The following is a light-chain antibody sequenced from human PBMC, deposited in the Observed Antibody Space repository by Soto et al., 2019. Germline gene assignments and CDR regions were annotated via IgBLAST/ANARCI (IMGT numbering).Light chain of an antibody. CDR1: RSVTSNY. CDR3: QQYGTSAPIT. CDR2: GAS. J-gene: IGKJ5*01. Sequence: EIVLTQSPGTLSLFPGVWATLSCWASRSVTSNYLAWYQHKPGQAPRLVVYGASKRATGIPDRFSGSGSGTNFTLTISRLEPEDFAMYYCQQYGTSAPITFGQGTRLEIE. V-gene: IGKV3-20*01.